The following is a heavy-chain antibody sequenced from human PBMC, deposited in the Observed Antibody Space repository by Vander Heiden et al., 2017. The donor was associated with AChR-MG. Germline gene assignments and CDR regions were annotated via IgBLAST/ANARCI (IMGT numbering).Heavy chain of an antibody. CDR1: GGSISSSSYY. Sequence: QLQLQESGPGLVKPSETLSLTCTVSGGSISSSSYYWGWIRQPPGKGLEWIGSIYYSGSPYYNPSLKSRVTISVDTSKNQFSLKLSSVTAADTAVYYCARALTSYYYYYMDVWGKGTTVTVSS. V-gene: IGHV4-39*01. CDR2: IYYSGSP. CDR3: ARALTSYYYYYMDV. D-gene: IGHD3-9*01. J-gene: IGHJ6*03.